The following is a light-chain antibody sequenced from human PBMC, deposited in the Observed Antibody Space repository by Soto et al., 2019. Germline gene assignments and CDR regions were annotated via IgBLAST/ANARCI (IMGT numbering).Light chain of an antibody. Sequence: QTVVTQEPSVSVSPGGTVTLTCGLSSASVSSSYHPSWYQQTPGQAPRTLMYNTNTRSSGVPDRCSGSILRNKAALTITGAQADDESDYYCVLYLGSGIWVFGGGTQLTVL. V-gene: IGLV8-61*01. CDR1: SASVSSSYH. CDR2: NTN. J-gene: IGLJ3*02. CDR3: VLYLGSGIWV.